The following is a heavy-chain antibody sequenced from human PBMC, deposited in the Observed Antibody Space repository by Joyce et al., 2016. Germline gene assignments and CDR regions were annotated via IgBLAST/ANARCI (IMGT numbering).Heavy chain of an antibody. CDR1: GGSISSGGYY. V-gene: IGHV4-31*03. Sequence: QVQLQESGPRLVKPSQTLSLTCTVSGGSISSGGYYWSWIRQHPGKGLEWIGYIYYSVSTYYSPSLKSRVTISVDTSKNQFSLKLTSVTAADTAVYYCARYSVVDIVATTVRYYFDYWGQGTLVTVSS. D-gene: IGHD5-12*01. CDR3: ARYSVVDIVATTVRYYFDY. CDR2: IYYSVST. J-gene: IGHJ4*02.